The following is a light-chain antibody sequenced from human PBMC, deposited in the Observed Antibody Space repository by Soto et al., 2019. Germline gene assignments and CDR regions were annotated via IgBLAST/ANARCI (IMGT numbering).Light chain of an antibody. CDR3: HHYET. CDR2: AAS. CDR1: QSVSSKY. Sequence: EIVLTQSPGTLSLSPGERATLSCRASQSVSSKYLAWYQHRPGQAPRLLIYAASRRATGIPDRFTGSGSGTEFTLTISRLEPEDFTVYYCHHYETFGQGTKVDIK. V-gene: IGKV3-20*01. J-gene: IGKJ1*01.